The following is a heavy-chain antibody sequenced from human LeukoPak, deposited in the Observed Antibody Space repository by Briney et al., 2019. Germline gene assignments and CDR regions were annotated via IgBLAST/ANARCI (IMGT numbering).Heavy chain of an antibody. V-gene: IGHV4-39*01. Sequence: SETLSLTCTVSGGSISSTSYWWGWVRQPPGKGLEWVGCIFFSGNTYYHPSLESRVTFSVHTSKNQFSLKLTSMTAAHTTVYYCARHRAYCSTGSCNRNWFDPWGHGTLVTVSS. CDR1: GGSISSTSYW. D-gene: IGHD2-15*01. CDR3: ARHRAYCSTGSCNRNWFDP. CDR2: IFFSGNT. J-gene: IGHJ5*02.